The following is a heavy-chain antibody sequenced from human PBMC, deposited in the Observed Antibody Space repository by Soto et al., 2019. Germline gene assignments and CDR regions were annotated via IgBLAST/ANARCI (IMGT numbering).Heavy chain of an antibody. CDR3: ARELKANYYDSGRYYPTRYFDY. CDR2: ISYDGSNE. D-gene: IGHD3-10*01. V-gene: IGHV3-30-3*01. Sequence: QVRLVESGGGVVQPGRSLRLSCAASGFTFSSFAVHWVHQAPGKGLEWLAVISYDGSNEYYADSVKGRFTISRDNSKNTLYLQLNSLRVEDTAVYYCARELKANYYDSGRYYPTRYFDYWGQGTLVTVSS. J-gene: IGHJ4*02. CDR1: GFTFSSFA.